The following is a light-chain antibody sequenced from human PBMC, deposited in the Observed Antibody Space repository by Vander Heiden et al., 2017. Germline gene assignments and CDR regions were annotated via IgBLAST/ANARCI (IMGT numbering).Light chain of an antibody. V-gene: IGLV5-45*03. CDR3: MIWHSIVWV. CDR2: YRSDSDT. J-gene: IGLJ3*02. CDR1: SGIKVGTYR. Sequence: AVMALPSALTESPGASARLTCTLGSGIKVGTYRTDWYQQKPGSPPQNLQRYRSDSDTRRRSGVPSRFSGSKAASANSGILLISGVQAEDEADYDCMIWHSIVWVFGGGTTLTVL.